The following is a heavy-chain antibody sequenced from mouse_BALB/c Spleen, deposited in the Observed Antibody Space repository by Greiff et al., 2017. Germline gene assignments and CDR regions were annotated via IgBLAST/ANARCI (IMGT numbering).Heavy chain of an antibody. CDR1: GYTFTSYW. CDR2: IDPSDSYT. V-gene: IGHV1-69*02. J-gene: IGHJ2*01. CDR3: ARFSAY. Sequence: QVQLQQSGAELVKPGASVKLSCKASGYTFTSYWMHWVKQRPGQGLEWIGEIDPSDSYTNYNQKFKGKATLTVDKSSSTAYMQLSSLTSEDSAVYYCARFSAYWGQGTTLTVSS.